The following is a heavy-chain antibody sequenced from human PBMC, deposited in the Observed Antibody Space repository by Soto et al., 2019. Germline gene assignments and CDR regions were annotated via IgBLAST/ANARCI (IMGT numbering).Heavy chain of an antibody. J-gene: IGHJ4*02. CDR3: ARFTPYNYSIIYYFDY. V-gene: IGHV2-70*04. Sequence: SGPTLANPTQTLTLTCTFFGFSLSTSAMRVSWIRQTPGKALEWLARIYWYDDKFYSTSLKTTITNSKDTSKNQVDITITNMDPVYTATYYCARFTPYNYSIIYYFDYWGQGTLVTVSS. D-gene: IGHD1-20*01. CDR1: GFSLSTSAMR. CDR2: IYWYDDK.